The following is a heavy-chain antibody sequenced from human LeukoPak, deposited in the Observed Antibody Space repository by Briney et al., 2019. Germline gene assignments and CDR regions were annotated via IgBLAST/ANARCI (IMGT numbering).Heavy chain of an antibody. J-gene: IGHJ5*02. D-gene: IGHD2-2*01. V-gene: IGHV4-34*01. CDR3: ARGVRYCSSTSCPIYNWFDP. CDR1: GGSFSGYY. Sequence: SETLSPTCAVYGGSFSGYYWSWIRQPPGKGLEWIGEINHSGSTNYNPSLKSRVTISVDTSKNQFSLKLSSVTAADTAVYYCARGVRYCSSTSCPIYNWFDPWGQGTLVTVSS. CDR2: INHSGST.